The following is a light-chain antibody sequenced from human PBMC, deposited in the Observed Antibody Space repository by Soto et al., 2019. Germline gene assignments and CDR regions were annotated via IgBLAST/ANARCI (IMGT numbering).Light chain of an antibody. J-gene: IGKJ1*01. V-gene: IGKV3-11*01. Sequence: EIVLTQSPATLSLSPGERATLSCRASQSVSSYLAWYHQKPGQAPRLLIYHASNRATGIPARFSGSGSGTDFTLTTGSLEPEDFAVCYCLQRGNWARTFGQGTKVEIK. CDR2: HAS. CDR3: LQRGNWART. CDR1: QSVSSY.